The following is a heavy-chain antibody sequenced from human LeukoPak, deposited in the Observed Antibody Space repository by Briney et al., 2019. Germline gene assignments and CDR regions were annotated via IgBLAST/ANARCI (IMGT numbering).Heavy chain of an antibody. CDR3: ASHVSDYGSGSFESDAFDI. Sequence: ASVKVSCKASGYTFTSYGISWVRQAPGQGLEWMGWISAYNGNTNYAQKLQGRVTMTTDTSRSTAYMELRSLRSDDTAVYYCASHVSDYGSGSFESDAFDIWGQGTMVTVSS. CDR2: ISAYNGNT. CDR1: GYTFTSYG. D-gene: IGHD3-10*01. V-gene: IGHV1-18*01. J-gene: IGHJ3*02.